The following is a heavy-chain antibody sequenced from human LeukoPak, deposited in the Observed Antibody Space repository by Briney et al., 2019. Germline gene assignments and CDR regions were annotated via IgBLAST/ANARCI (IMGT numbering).Heavy chain of an antibody. CDR2: ISSTGGTT. CDR3: ARVLSGRGSLYDYYYYMDV. V-gene: IGHV3-23*01. CDR1: GITFSSYG. J-gene: IGHJ6*03. Sequence: GGSLRLSCAASGITFSSYGMSWVRQAPGKGLEWVSSISSTGGTTYYADSVKGRFTISRDISKNTLYLQMNSLRAEDTAVYYCARVLSGRGSLYDYYYYMDVWGKGTTVTISS. D-gene: IGHD3-10*01.